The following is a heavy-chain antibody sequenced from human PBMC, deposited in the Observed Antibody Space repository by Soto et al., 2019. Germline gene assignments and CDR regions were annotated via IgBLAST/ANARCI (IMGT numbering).Heavy chain of an antibody. Sequence: GGSLRLSCVASGFNFGAYSMHWVRQAPGKGLEWVSVINGDGRRTFYADSVKGRFTITRDNSKNSLSLQLRSLRTEDTAIYYSGNEITTIYCENWGQETLATVSS. CDR2: INGDGRRT. CDR3: GNEITTIYCEN. J-gene: IGHJ4*02. V-gene: IGHV3-43*01. D-gene: IGHD3-22*01. CDR1: GFNFGAYS.